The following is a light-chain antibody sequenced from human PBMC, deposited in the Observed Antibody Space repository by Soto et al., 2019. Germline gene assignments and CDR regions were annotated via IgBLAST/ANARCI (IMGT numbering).Light chain of an antibody. Sequence: QSGLTQPASVSGSPGQSITISCTGTSSDVGGYNYVSWYQQHPGKAPKLIIYDVSNRPSGVSNRFSGSKSGNTASLTISGLQAEDDTDYYCSSYTSTSTYVFGTGTKVTVL. J-gene: IGLJ1*01. V-gene: IGLV2-14*03. CDR3: SSYTSTSTYV. CDR2: DVS. CDR1: SSDVGGYNY.